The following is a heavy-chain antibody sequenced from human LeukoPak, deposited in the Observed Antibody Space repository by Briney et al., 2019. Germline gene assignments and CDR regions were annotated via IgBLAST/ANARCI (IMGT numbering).Heavy chain of an antibody. D-gene: IGHD3-22*01. J-gene: IGHJ4*02. CDR1: GFTFSSYA. CDR3: ARDYDSSGYSPPFDY. V-gene: IGHV3-30-3*01. Sequence: GRSLRLSCAASGFTFSSYAMHWVRQAPGKGLEWVAVISYDGSNKYYADSVKGRFTISRDNPKNTLYLQMNSLRAEDTAVYYCARDYDSSGYSPPFDYWGQGTLVTVSS. CDR2: ISYDGSNK.